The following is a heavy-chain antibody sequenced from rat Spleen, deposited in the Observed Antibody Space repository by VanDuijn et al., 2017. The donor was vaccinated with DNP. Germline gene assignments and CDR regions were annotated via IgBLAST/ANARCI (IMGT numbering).Heavy chain of an antibody. J-gene: IGHJ2*01. D-gene: IGHD1-3*01. CDR1: GFTFSDYS. V-gene: IGHV5S10*01. CDR3: ATLNSGTYDS. CDR2: IIYDGSGT. Sequence: EVQLVESGGGLVQPGRSLKLSCEASGFTFSDYSMAWVRQAPKKGLEWVAMIIYDGSGTYYGDSVKGRFTISRDNAKNTLHLQMDSLRSEDTATYYCATLNSGTYDSWGQGVMVTVSS.